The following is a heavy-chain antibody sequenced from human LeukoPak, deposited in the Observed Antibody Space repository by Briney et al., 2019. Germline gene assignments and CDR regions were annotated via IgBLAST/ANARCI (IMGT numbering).Heavy chain of an antibody. V-gene: IGHV3-23*01. CDR2: ISGSGGST. CDR1: GFTFSSYA. Sequence: SGGSLRLSCAASGFTFSSYAMSWVRQAPGKGLEWLSAISGSGGSTYYADSVKGRFTISRDNSKNTLFLQMNSLRAEDTAVYHCVKGGGNYYESSGYYNYNYFDYWGQGTLVTVSS. J-gene: IGHJ4*02. D-gene: IGHD3-22*01. CDR3: VKGGGNYYESSGYYNYNYFDY.